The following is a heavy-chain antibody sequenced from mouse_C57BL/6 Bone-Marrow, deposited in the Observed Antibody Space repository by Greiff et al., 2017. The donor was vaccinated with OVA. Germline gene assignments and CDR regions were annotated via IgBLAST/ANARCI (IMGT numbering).Heavy chain of an antibody. V-gene: IGHV1-82*01. D-gene: IGHD1-1*01. CDR1: GYAFSSSW. Sequence: QVQLQQSGPELVKPGASVKISCKASGYAFSSSWMNWVKQRPGKGLEWIGRIYPGDGDTTYNGKFKGKATLTADKSSSTAYMQLSSQTSEDSAVYFCARTRIYYNGSSDYAMDYWGQGTSVTVSS. CDR3: ARTRIYYNGSSDYAMDY. CDR2: IYPGDGDT. J-gene: IGHJ4*01.